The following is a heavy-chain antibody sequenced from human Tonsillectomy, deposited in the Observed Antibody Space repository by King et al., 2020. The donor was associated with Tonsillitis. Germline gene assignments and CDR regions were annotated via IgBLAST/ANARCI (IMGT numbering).Heavy chain of an antibody. V-gene: IGHV3-9*01. CDR3: AKDISIAPRWVMDV. Sequence: QLVQSGGGLVQRGRSLRLSCAASGFTFDNYAMHWVRQAPGKGLEWVSGISWNSGSVVYADSVKGRFTISRDNTKNSLYLQMNSLRAEDTAFYYCAKDISIAPRWVMDVWGQGTTVTVSS. D-gene: IGHD6-6*01. CDR2: ISWNSGSV. J-gene: IGHJ6*02. CDR1: GFTFDNYA.